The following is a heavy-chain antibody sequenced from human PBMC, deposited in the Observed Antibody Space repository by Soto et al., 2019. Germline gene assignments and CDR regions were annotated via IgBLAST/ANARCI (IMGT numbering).Heavy chain of an antibody. Sequence: GASVKVSCKASGYTFTSYGISWVRQAPGQGLEWMGWISAYNGNTNYAQKLQGRVTMTTDTSTSTAYMELRSLRSDDTAVYYCARDGDMGRYSSSFTYYYYGMDVWGQGTTVTVSS. CDR2: ISAYNGNT. V-gene: IGHV1-18*01. CDR3: ARDGDMGRYSSSFTYYYYGMDV. J-gene: IGHJ6*02. D-gene: IGHD6-6*01. CDR1: GYTFTSYG.